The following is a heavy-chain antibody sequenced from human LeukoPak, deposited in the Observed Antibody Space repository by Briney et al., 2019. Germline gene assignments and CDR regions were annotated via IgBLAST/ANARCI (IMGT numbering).Heavy chain of an antibody. CDR1: GYTFTGYY. D-gene: IGHD4-17*01. Sequence: ASVKVSCKASGYTFTGYYMHWVRQAPGQGLEWMGWINPNSGGTNSAQNFQGRVTMTRDTSISTAYMELSSLRSEDTAVYYCARLSSHYGDYKVDPWGQGTLVTVSS. CDR3: ARLSSHYGDYKVDP. J-gene: IGHJ5*02. V-gene: IGHV1-2*02. CDR2: INPNSGGT.